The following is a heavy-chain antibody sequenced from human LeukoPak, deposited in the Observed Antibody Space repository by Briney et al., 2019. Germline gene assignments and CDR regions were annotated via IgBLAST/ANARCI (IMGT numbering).Heavy chain of an antibody. J-gene: IGHJ4*02. CDR2: IYYTGST. CDR3: ATGRAYSSVDY. D-gene: IGHD6-19*01. Sequence: SETLSLTCTVSGGSISSYYWSWIRQPPGKGLEWIGCIYYTGSTNYNPSLKSRVTISVDTSKNQFSLKLSSVAAADTAVYYCATGRAYSSVDYCGQGTLVTVSS. V-gene: IGHV4-59*01. CDR1: GGSISSYY.